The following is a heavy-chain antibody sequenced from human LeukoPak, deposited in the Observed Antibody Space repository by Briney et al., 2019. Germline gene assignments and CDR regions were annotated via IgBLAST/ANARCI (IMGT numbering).Heavy chain of an antibody. CDR3: AREPAGYSLGVNWFDP. D-gene: IGHD1-26*01. J-gene: IGHJ5*02. CDR2: IIPIFGTA. Sequence: SVKVSCKASGGTFSSYAISWVRQSPGQGLEWMGGIIPIFGTANYAQKFQGRVTITADESTSTAYMELSSLRSEDTAVYYCAREPAGYSLGVNWFDPWGQGTLVTVSS. CDR1: GGTFSSYA. V-gene: IGHV1-69*01.